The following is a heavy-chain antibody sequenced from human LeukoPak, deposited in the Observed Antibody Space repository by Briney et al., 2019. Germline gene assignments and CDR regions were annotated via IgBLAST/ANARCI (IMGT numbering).Heavy chain of an antibody. CDR1: GFTFSSYG. J-gene: IGHJ4*02. D-gene: IGHD6-19*01. V-gene: IGHV3-30*18. Sequence: PGGSLRLSCAASGFTFSSYGMHWVRQAPGKGLEWVAVISYDGSNKYYADSVKGRFTISRDNSKNTLYLQMNSLRAEDTAVYYCAKDWSRIAVAGNTDYWGQGTLVTVSS. CDR2: ISYDGSNK. CDR3: AKDWSRIAVAGNTDY.